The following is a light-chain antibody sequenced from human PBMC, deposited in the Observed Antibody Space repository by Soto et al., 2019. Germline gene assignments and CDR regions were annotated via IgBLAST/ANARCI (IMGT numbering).Light chain of an antibody. J-gene: IGKJ1*01. CDR1: QSISTW. V-gene: IGKV1-5*03. CDR2: QSS. Sequence: DFQITRSPSTLSAPDGDRVTPPCRASQSISTWLVWYQQKPGKTPNLLLHQSSHLERGVPSRFSGSGSGTEFTLTIISLQPGDFATYYCQHYNTYPWTLGQGTKV. CDR3: QHYNTYPWT.